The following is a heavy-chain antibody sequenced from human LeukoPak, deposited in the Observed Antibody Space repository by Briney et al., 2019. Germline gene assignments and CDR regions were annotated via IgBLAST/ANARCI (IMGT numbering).Heavy chain of an antibody. Sequence: SETLSLTCSVSGGSISSSSYYWGWLRQPPGKGLEWIGNIYYSGSTYYNPSLKSRVTISVDTSKNQFSLKLSSVTAADTAVYYCARVGIADYYYYYMDVWGKGTTVTVSS. CDR2: IYYSGST. CDR1: GGSISSSSYY. V-gene: IGHV4-39*07. J-gene: IGHJ6*03. CDR3: ARVGIADYYYYYMDV.